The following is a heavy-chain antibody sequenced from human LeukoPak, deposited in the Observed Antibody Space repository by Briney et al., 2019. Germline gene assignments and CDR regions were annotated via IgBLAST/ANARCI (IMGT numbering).Heavy chain of an antibody. CDR3: ARGGGLDA. CDR1: GFTFSSYG. V-gene: IGHV3-33*03. J-gene: IGHJ6*02. CDR2: IWYDGSNK. Sequence: GGSLRLSCAASGFTFSSYGMHWVRQAPGKGLEWVAVIWYDGSNKYYADSVKGRFTISRDNAKNSLYLQMSNLRAEDTAVYFCARGGGLDAWGQGATVTVSS. D-gene: IGHD3-16*01.